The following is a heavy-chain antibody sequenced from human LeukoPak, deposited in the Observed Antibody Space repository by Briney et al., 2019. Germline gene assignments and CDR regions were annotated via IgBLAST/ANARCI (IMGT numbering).Heavy chain of an antibody. V-gene: IGHV1-2*02. CDR1: GYTFTGYY. CDR2: INPNSGGT. Sequence: ASVKVSCKASGYTFTGYYMHWVRQAPGQGLEWMGWINPNSGGTNYAQKLQGRVTMTRDTSISTAYMELSRLRSDDTAVYYCARGRLRGTIFGVVISSEGWFDPWGQGTLVTVSS. CDR3: ARGRLRGTIFGVVISSEGWFDP. J-gene: IGHJ5*02. D-gene: IGHD3-3*01.